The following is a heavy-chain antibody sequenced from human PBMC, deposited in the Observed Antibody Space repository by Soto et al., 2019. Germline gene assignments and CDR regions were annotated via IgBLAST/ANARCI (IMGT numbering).Heavy chain of an antibody. D-gene: IGHD4-17*01. J-gene: IGHJ3*02. V-gene: IGHV4-4*02. CDR1: SGSISSSNW. CDR3: ARDHDYGDYVYAFDI. CDR2: IYHSGST. Sequence: QVQLQESGPGLVKPSGTLSLTCAVSSGSISSSNWWSWVRQPPGKGLEWIGEIYHSGSTNYNPSLKGRVTISVDKSKNQFSLMLSSVTAADTAVYYCARDHDYGDYVYAFDIWGQGTMVTVSS.